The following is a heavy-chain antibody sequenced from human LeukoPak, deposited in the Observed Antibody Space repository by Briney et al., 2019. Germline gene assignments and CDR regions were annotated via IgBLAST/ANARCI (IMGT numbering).Heavy chain of an antibody. Sequence: GASVKVSCRASGFTFTSYDINWVRQASGQGLEWMGWMNPNNGNTGYAQKFQGRVTMTRDTSTSTVYMELSSLRSEDTAVYYCARDLGRITIFGVVIIPSNGMDVWGQGTTVIVSS. CDR2: MNPNNGNT. J-gene: IGHJ6*02. V-gene: IGHV1-8*01. CDR1: GFTFTSYD. CDR3: ARDLGRITIFGVVIIPSNGMDV. D-gene: IGHD3-3*01.